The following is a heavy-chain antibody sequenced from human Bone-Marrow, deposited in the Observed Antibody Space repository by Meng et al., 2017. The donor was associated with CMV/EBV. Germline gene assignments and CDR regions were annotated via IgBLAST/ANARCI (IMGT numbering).Heavy chain of an antibody. CDR2: IYYSGST. CDR1: GGSISSYY. Sequence: SETLSLTCTVSGGSISSYYWSWIRQPPGKGLEWIGYIYYSGSTNYNPSLKSLVTISVDTSKNQFSLKLSSVTAADTAVYYCARGLNDFWSGYYVDYWGQGPLVTVSS. J-gene: IGHJ4*02. D-gene: IGHD3-3*01. CDR3: ARGLNDFWSGYYVDY. V-gene: IGHV4-59*12.